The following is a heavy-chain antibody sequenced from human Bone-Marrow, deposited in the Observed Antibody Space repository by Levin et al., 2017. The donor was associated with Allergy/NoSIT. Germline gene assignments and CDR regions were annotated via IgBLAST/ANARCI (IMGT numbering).Heavy chain of an antibody. J-gene: IGHJ4*02. V-gene: IGHV4-39*01. Sequence: SSETLSLTCTVSGGSISSSSYYWGWIRQPPGKGLEWIGSIYYSGSTYYNPSLKSRVTISVDTSKNQFSLKLSSVTAADTAVYYCARHLNIAARSVGPVRFDYWGQGTLVTVSS. D-gene: IGHD6-6*01. CDR2: IYYSGST. CDR1: GGSISSSSYY. CDR3: ARHLNIAARSVGPVRFDY.